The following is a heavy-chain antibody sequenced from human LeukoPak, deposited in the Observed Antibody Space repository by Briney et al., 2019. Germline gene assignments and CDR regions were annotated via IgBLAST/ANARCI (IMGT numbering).Heavy chain of an antibody. D-gene: IGHD6-6*01. CDR3: AKDLHSSSSCY. J-gene: IGHJ4*02. V-gene: IGHV3-30-3*01. CDR1: GFAFGSYA. CDR2: ISYDGSNK. Sequence: GGSLRLSCEASGFAFGSYAMHWVRQAPGKGLEWVAVISYDGSNKYYADSVKGRFTISRDNSKNTLYLQMNSLRAEDTALYYCAKDLHSSSSCYWGQGALVTVSS.